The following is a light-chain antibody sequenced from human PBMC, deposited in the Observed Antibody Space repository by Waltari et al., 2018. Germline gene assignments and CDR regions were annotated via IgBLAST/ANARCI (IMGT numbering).Light chain of an antibody. V-gene: IGLV2-14*01. CDR1: SSYVGGYNH. J-gene: IGLJ3*02. CDR2: DVS. Sequence: QSALTPPASVSGSPGQSITISCTGTSSYVGGYNHVHWYQQHPGKAPKLMIYDVSKRPSGVSNRFSGSKSGNTASLTISGLQAEDEADYYCSSYTSSSTFNWVFGGGTKLTVL. CDR3: SSYTSSSTFNWV.